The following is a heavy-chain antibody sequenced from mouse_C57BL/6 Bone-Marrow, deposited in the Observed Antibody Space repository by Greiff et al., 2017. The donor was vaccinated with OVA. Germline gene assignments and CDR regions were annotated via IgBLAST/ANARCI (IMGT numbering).Heavy chain of an antibody. CDR3: ASGIWWLHY. CDR1: GYTFTSYW. V-gene: IGHV1-69*01. D-gene: IGHD2-3*01. J-gene: IGHJ2*01. Sequence: QVQLQQPGAELVMPGASVKLSCKASGYTFTSYWMHWVKQRPGQGLEWIGEIDPSDSYTNYNQKFKGKSTLTVDKSSSTAYMQLSSLTSEDSAVYYCASGIWWLHYWGQGTTLTVSS. CDR2: IDPSDSYT.